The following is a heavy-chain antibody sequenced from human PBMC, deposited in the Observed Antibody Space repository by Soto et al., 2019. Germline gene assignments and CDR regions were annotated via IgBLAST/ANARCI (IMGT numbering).Heavy chain of an antibody. V-gene: IGHV1-3*01. CDR3: AREPYDFWSGSGMDV. CDR2: INAGNGNT. D-gene: IGHD3-3*01. CDR1: GYTFTSYA. Sequence: ASGKVSCKASGYTFTSYAMHWVRQAPGQRLEWMGWINAGNGNTKYSQKFQGRVTITRDTSASTAYMELSSLRSEDTAVYYCAREPYDFWSGSGMDVWGQGTTVTVSS. J-gene: IGHJ6*02.